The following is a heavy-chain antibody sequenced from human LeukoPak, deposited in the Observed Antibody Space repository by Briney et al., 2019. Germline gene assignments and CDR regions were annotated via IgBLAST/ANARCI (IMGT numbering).Heavy chain of an antibody. D-gene: IGHD2-2*01. CDR1: GGSISSYY. J-gene: IGHJ6*02. CDR3: ARAPIVVVPAAKDYYGMDV. Sequence: PSETLSLTCTVSGGSISSYYWSWIRQRPGKGLEWIGYIYYSGSTNYNPSLKSQVTISVDTSKNQFSLKLSSVTAADTAVYYCARAPIVVVPAAKDYYGMDVWGQGTTVTVS. CDR2: IYYSGST. V-gene: IGHV4-59*08.